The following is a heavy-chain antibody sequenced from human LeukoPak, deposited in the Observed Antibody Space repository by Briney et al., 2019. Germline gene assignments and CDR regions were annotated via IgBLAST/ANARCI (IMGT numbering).Heavy chain of an antibody. J-gene: IGHJ3*02. CDR3: ARIRGNTMVRGVYDAFDI. Sequence: PSETLSLTCTVSGYSISSGYYWGWIRQPPGKGLEWIGSIYHSGSTYYNPSLKSRVTISVDTSKNQFSLKLSSVTAADTAVYYCARIRGNTMVRGVYDAFDIWGQGTMVTVSS. V-gene: IGHV4-38-2*02. D-gene: IGHD3-10*01. CDR2: IYHSGST. CDR1: GYSISSGYY.